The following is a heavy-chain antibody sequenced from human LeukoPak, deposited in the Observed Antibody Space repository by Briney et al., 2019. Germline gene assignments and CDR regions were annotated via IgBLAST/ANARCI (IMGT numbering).Heavy chain of an antibody. CDR2: IWYDGSNK. D-gene: IGHD3-10*01. J-gene: IGHJ4*02. Sequence: PGGSLRLSCAASGFTFSSYGMHWVRQAPGKGLEWVAVIWYDGSNKYYADSVKGRFTISRDNSKNTLYLQMNSLRAEDTAVYYCARDLGGSGSPFDYWGQGTLVTVSS. V-gene: IGHV3-33*01. CDR1: GFTFSSYG. CDR3: ARDLGGSGSPFDY.